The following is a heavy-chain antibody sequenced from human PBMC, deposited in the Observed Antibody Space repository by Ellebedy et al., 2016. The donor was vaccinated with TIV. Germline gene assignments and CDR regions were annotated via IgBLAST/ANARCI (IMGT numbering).Heavy chain of an antibody. CDR2: IKRKTDGGAT. D-gene: IGHD6-19*01. CDR1: GFTFSNTW. Sequence: PGGSLRLSCAASGFTFSNTWMNWVRQAPGKGLEWVGLIKRKTDGGATDYAAPVKGRFTISRDDSKNTLYLQMNSLKSEDTAVYYCATEAGGSSGWAPFDYWGQGTLVTVSS. CDR3: ATEAGGSSGWAPFDY. J-gene: IGHJ4*02. V-gene: IGHV3-15*07.